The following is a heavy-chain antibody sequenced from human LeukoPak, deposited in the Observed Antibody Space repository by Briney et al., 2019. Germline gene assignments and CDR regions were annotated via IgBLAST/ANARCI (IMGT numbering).Heavy chain of an antibody. V-gene: IGHV1-2*02. J-gene: IGHJ6*02. CDR2: INPNSGGT. D-gene: IGHD6-13*01. CDR3: ARAPGMAAAGRIYYYYGMDV. Sequence: ASVKVSCKASGYTFTGYYMHWVRQAPGQGLEWMGWINPNSGGTNYAQKFQGRVTMTRDTSISTAYMELSSLRSEDTAVYYCARAPGMAAAGRIYYYYGMDVWGQGTTVTVSS. CDR1: GYTFTGYY.